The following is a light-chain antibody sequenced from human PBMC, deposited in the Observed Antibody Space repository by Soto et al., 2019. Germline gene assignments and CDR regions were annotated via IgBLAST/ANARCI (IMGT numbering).Light chain of an antibody. CDR3: QHYETYPLT. CDR1: QDISTS. CDR2: AAS. J-gene: IGKJ4*01. V-gene: IGKV1-16*01. Sequence: DIQMTQSPSSLSASVGDRVTFTCRARQDISTSLAWFQQKPGKGPKSLIFAASSLQSGVPSRFNGTGSGTDFSLTISSLQPEDFATYYCQHYETYPLTFGGGTKVET.